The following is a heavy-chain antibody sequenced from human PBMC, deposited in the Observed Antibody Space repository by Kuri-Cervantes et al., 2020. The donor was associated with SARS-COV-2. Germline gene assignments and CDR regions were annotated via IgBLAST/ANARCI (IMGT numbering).Heavy chain of an antibody. CDR2: IIPIIGIA. CDR3: ARRVVVTAILDDAFDI. V-gene: IGHV1-69*04. D-gene: IGHD2-21*02. Sequence: SVKVSCKASGGTFSSYAISWVRQAPGQGLEWMGRIIPIIGIASYAQKFQGRVTITADKSTSTAYMELSSLRSEDTAVYYCARRVVVTAILDDAFDIWGQGTMVTVSS. J-gene: IGHJ3*02. CDR1: GGTFSSYA.